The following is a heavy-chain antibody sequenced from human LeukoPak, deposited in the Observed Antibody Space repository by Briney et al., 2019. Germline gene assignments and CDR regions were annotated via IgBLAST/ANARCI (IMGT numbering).Heavy chain of an antibody. D-gene: IGHD2-2*01. Sequence: GGSLRLSCTVSGFIFSDFSMSWVRQAPGKGLEWVAKMSEDGNEIFYVDSVKGRFTISRDNTKKSLYLQLNSMRPEDSAVYYCARPRGCGSARCNNFDYWGQGTLVTVSS. CDR2: MSEDGNEI. V-gene: IGHV3-7*01. J-gene: IGHJ4*02. CDR3: ARPRGCGSARCNNFDY. CDR1: GFIFSDFS.